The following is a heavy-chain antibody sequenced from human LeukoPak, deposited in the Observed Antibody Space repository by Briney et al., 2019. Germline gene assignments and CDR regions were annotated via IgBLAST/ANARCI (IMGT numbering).Heavy chain of an antibody. D-gene: IGHD6-13*01. CDR3: AREAAAGAGINWFDP. J-gene: IGHJ5*02. CDR1: GGSISSYY. CDR2: IYYSGST. V-gene: IGHV4-59*12. Sequence: PSETLSLTCTVSGGSISSYYWSWIRQPPGKGLEWIGYIYYSGSTNYNPSLKSRVTISVDTSKNQFSLKLSSVTAADTAVYYCAREAAAGAGINWFDPWGQGTLVTVSS.